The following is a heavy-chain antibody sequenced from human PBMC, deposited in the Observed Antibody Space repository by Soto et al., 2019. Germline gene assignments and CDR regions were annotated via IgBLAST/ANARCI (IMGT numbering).Heavy chain of an antibody. CDR3: ASACSSTSCSIAAFDI. Sequence: SETLSLTCAVYGGSFSGYYWSWIRQPPGKGLEWIGEINHSGSTNYNPSLKSRVTISVDTSKNQFSLKLSSVTAADTAVYYCASACSSTSCSIAAFDIWGQGTMVTVSS. V-gene: IGHV4-34*01. CDR2: INHSGST. J-gene: IGHJ3*02. D-gene: IGHD2-2*01. CDR1: GGSFSGYY.